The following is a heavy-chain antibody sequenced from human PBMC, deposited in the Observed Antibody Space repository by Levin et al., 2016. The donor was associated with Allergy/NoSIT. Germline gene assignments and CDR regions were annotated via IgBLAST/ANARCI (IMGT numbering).Heavy chain of an antibody. CDR2: IYHSGST. D-gene: IGHD6-19*01. CDR3: ARQVAGFQH. Sequence: SETLSLTCAVSGGSISSSSYYWGWIRQPPGKGLEWIVNIYHSGSTYYNPSLKSRVTISVDTSKNQFSLKLTSVTAADTAVYYCARQVAGFQHWGQGTLVTVSS. V-gene: IGHV4-39*01. CDR1: GGSISSSSYY. J-gene: IGHJ1*01.